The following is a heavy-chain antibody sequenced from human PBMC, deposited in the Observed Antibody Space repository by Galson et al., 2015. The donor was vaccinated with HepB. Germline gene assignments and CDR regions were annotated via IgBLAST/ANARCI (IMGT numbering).Heavy chain of an antibody. V-gene: IGHV3-30*09. D-gene: IGHD1-26*01. J-gene: IGHJ4*02. CDR1: GFKFTDFA. CDR3: ARDPDDTEGYYMTFEY. Sequence: SLRLSCATSGFKFTDFAMHWVRQAPGKGPEWVAIISHDGKHQYYADSVRDRFAISRDVSKNTLYLQMNSLRTDDTAIYYCARDPDDTEGYYMTFEYWGQGSLVTVSS. CDR2: ISHDGKHQ.